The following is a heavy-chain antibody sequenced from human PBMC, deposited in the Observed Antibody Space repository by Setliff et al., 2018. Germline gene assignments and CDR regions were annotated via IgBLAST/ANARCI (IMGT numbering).Heavy chain of an antibody. CDR1: GFTFSSYA. Sequence: GGSLRLSCAASGFTFSSYAISWVRQAPGKGLEWVSAISGSGGSTYYADSVKGRFTISRDNSKNTLYLQMNSLRAEDTAVYYCAKSLYFYDSSGYYYDRDYYYYMDVWGKGTTVTVSS. V-gene: IGHV3-23*01. CDR3: AKSLYFYDSSGYYYDRDYYYYMDV. CDR2: ISGSGGST. J-gene: IGHJ6*03. D-gene: IGHD3-22*01.